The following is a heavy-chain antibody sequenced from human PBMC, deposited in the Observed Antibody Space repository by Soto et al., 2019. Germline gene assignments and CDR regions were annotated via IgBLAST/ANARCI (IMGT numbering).Heavy chain of an antibody. D-gene: IGHD1-26*01. CDR1: GGSISSGGYY. Sequence: SETLSLTCTVSGGSISSGGYYWSWIRQHPGKGLEWIGYIYYSGSTYYNPSLKSRVIISVDTSKNQFSLKLSSVTAADTAVYYCAREGSGSYRVFDYWGQGTLVTVSS. V-gene: IGHV4-31*03. CDR3: AREGSGSYRVFDY. J-gene: IGHJ4*02. CDR2: IYYSGST.